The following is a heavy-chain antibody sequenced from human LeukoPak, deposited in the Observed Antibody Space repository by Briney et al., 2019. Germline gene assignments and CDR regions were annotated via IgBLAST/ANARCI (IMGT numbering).Heavy chain of an antibody. Sequence: SETLSLTCSVCGDSVTSYDRSWIRQSPGTGLEWIGYVSSDGTTNYTPSLRSRVIMSVDTAKNHISLNLTSLTAADTAIYYCAILDCVGDGCYNHWGRGILVTISS. CDR2: VSSDGTT. CDR1: GDSVTSYD. J-gene: IGHJ4*02. CDR3: AILDCVGDGCYNH. V-gene: IGHV4-59*04. D-gene: IGHD2-21*01.